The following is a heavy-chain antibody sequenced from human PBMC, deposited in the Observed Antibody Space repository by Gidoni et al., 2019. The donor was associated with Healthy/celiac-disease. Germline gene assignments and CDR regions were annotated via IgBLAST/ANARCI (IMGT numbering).Heavy chain of an antibody. CDR1: GYTFTSYG. V-gene: IGHV1-18*01. J-gene: IGHJ6*02. D-gene: IGHD6-19*01. Sequence: QVQLVHSGAEVKKPGASVQVSCKASGYTFTSYGIICVRQAPGQGLEWMGWISAYNGNTNYAQKLQGRVTMTTDTATSTAYMELRSLRSDDTAVYYCARDQYSSGWHGRGGVEYYYGMDVWGQGTTVTVSS. CDR2: ISAYNGNT. CDR3: ARDQYSSGWHGRGGVEYYYGMDV.